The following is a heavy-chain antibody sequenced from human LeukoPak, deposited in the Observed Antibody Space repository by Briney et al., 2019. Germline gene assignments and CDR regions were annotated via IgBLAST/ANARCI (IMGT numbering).Heavy chain of an antibody. CDR1: GFTFSYYG. V-gene: IGHV3-33*01. J-gene: IGHJ3*02. CDR3: TRDADTSGHYDIFDI. CDR2: MWSDGIRK. Sequence: PGGSLRLSCATSGFTFSYYGIHWVRQAPGKGLEWVAVMWSDGIRKYYTDSVKRRFTASRDTSKNTQYLEMSSLRVEDTAVYYCTRDADTSGHYDIFDIWGQGTMVTVSS. D-gene: IGHD6-19*01.